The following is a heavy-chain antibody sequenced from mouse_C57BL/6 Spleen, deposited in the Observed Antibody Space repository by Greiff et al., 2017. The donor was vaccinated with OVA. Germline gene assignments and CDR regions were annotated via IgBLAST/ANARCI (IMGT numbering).Heavy chain of an antibody. CDR1: GFTFSSYT. CDR2: ISGGGGNT. Sequence: EVQVVESGGGLVKPGGSLKLSCAASGFTFSSYTMSWVRQTPEKRLEWVATISGGGGNTYYPDSVKGRFTISRDNAKNTLYLQMSSLRSEDTALYYCARYGNGYYFDYWGQGTTLTVSS. CDR3: ARYGNGYYFDY. J-gene: IGHJ2*01. V-gene: IGHV5-9*01. D-gene: IGHD2-10*02.